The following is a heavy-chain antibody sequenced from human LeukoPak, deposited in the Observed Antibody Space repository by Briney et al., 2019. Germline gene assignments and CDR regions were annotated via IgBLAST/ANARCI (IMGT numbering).Heavy chain of an antibody. J-gene: IGHJ6*03. Sequence: ASVKVSCKASGYTFTSYDINWVRQATGQGLEWMGWINPNSGGTNYAQKFQGRVTMTRDTSISTAYMELSRLRSDDTAVYYCARVGCSSTSCYGNYYYMDVWGKGTTVTISS. D-gene: IGHD2-2*01. CDR2: INPNSGGT. CDR3: ARVGCSSTSCYGNYYYMDV. CDR1: GYTFTSYD. V-gene: IGHV1-2*02.